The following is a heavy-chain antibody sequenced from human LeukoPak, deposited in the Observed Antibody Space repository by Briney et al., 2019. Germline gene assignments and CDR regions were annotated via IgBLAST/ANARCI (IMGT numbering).Heavy chain of an antibody. CDR1: GFSFSSYS. CDR2: ISSASGYI. J-gene: IGHJ4*02. Sequence: GGSLRLSCAASGFSFSSYSMNWVRQAPGKGLEWVSSISSASGYIYYADSLKGRFTISRDNAKDSLSLQMNSLRAEDTAVYYCVRDAGHIWYGRFDYWGQGALVTVSS. D-gene: IGHD3-10*01. CDR3: VRDAGHIWYGRFDY. V-gene: IGHV3-21*01.